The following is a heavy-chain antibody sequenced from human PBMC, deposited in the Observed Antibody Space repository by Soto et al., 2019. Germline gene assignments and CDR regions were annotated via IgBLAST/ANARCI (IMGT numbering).Heavy chain of an antibody. D-gene: IGHD4-17*01. Sequence: QVQLQESGPGLVKPSQTLSLTCTVSGGSISSGGYYWSWIRQHPGKGLEWIGYIYYSGSTYYNPSLQSRVTLSGDTSKNQFSLKLSSVTAADTAVYYCARGYGDYPHAFDIWGQGTMVTVSS. CDR2: IYYSGST. CDR3: ARGYGDYPHAFDI. V-gene: IGHV4-31*03. CDR1: GGSISSGGYY. J-gene: IGHJ3*02.